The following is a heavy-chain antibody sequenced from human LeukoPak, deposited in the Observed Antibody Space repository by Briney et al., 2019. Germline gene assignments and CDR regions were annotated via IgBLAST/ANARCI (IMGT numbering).Heavy chain of an antibody. V-gene: IGHV4-59*01. J-gene: IGHJ4*02. Sequence: PSETLSLTCTVSGGSISSYCWSWIRQPPGKGLERIGYVYYSGSTNYNPSLRSRVTISVDTSKNQFSLKLSSVTAADTAVYYCARAQVGDSSWHFDYWGQGTLVTVSS. CDR1: GGSISSYC. CDR3: ARAQVGDSSWHFDY. CDR2: VYYSGST. D-gene: IGHD6-13*01.